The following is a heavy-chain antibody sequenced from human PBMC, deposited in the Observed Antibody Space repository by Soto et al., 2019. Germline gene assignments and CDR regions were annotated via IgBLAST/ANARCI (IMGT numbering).Heavy chain of an antibody. CDR3: AVQLGYCSGGSCSNAFDI. CDR1: SGSISSSNW. CDR2: IYHSGST. Sequence: QVQLQESGPGLVKPSGTLSLTCAVSSGSISSSNWWSWVRQPPGKGLEWIGEIYHSGSTNYNPSLKSRVTISVDKSKNQFSLKLSSVTAADTAVYYWAVQLGYCSGGSCSNAFDIWGQGTMVTVSS. J-gene: IGHJ3*02. D-gene: IGHD2-15*01. V-gene: IGHV4-4*02.